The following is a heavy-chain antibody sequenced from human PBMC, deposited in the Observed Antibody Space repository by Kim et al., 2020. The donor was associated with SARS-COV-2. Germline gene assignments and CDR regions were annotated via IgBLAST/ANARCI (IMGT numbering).Heavy chain of an antibody. CDR3: ARGESSWYSSDY. J-gene: IGHJ4*02. V-gene: IGHV1-18*01. Sequence: NYAQKLQGRVTMTTDTSTSTAYMELRSLRSDDTAVYYCARGESSWYSSDYWGQGTLVTVSS. D-gene: IGHD6-13*01.